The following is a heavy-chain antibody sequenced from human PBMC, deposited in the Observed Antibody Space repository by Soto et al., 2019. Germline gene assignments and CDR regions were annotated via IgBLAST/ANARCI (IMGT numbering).Heavy chain of an antibody. J-gene: IGHJ6*02. CDR2: MNPNSGNT. CDR3: ARALYFWRGYKYAPEVDV. V-gene: IGHV1-8*01. D-gene: IGHD3-3*01. Sequence: ASVKVSCKASGYTFTSYDIKWVRQTTGQGLEWMGWMNPNSGNTGYAQKFQGRVTMTRNTSISTAYMELSSLRSEDTAVYYCARALYFWRGYKYAPEVDVWGQGTTVNVSS. CDR1: GYTFTSYD.